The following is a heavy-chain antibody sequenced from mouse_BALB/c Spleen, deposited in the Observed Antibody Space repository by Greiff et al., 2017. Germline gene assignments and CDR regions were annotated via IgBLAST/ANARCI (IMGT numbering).Heavy chain of an antibody. CDR3: ARRNYDYGFDY. D-gene: IGHD2-4*01. V-gene: IGHV1-14*01. CDR1: GYTFTSYV. CDR2: INPYNDGT. J-gene: IGHJ2*01. Sequence: EVQLQQSGPELVKPGASVKMSCKASGYTFTSYVMHWVKQKPGQGLEWIGYINPYNDGTKYNEKFKGKATLTSDKSSSTAYMERSSLTSEDSAVFYCARRNYDYGFDYWGQGTTLTVSS.